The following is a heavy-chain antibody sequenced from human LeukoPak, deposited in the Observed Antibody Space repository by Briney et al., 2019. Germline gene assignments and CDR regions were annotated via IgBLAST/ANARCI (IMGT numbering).Heavy chain of an antibody. J-gene: IGHJ4*02. CDR3: AGSLAYCGGDCRLGDY. D-gene: IGHD2-21*02. CDR2: IYSVGST. V-gene: IGHV3-66*01. CDR1: GFTVSSNY. Sequence: GGSLRLSCAASGFTVSSNYMSWVRQAPGKGLEWVSVIYSVGSTYYADSVKGRFTISRDNSKNTLYLQMNSLGPEDTAVYYCAGSLAYCGGDCRLGDYWGQGTLVTVSS.